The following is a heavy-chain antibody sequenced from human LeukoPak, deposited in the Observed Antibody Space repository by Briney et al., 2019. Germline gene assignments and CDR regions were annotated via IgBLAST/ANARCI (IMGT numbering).Heavy chain of an antibody. CDR2: ISAYNGDT. CDR1: GYTFTSYG. J-gene: IGHJ3*02. Sequence: EASVKVSCKASGYTFTSYGISWVRQAPGQGLEWMGWISAYNGDTNYAQKLQGRVTMTTDTSTSTAYMELRSLRSDDTAVYYCAREDYYGGAFDIWGQGTMVTVSS. D-gene: IGHD3-22*01. CDR3: AREDYYGGAFDI. V-gene: IGHV1-18*01.